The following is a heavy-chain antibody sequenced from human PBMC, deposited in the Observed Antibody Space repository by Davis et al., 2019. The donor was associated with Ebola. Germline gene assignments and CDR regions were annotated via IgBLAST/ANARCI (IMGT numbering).Heavy chain of an antibody. CDR2: ISSSSSTI. CDR3: ARDRYSGYDLIAYYYYYGMDV. J-gene: IGHJ6*02. D-gene: IGHD5-12*01. CDR1: GFTFSDYY. V-gene: IGHV3-11*04. Sequence: GESLKISCAASGFTFSDYYMSWIRQAPGKGLEWVSYISSSSSTIYYADSVKGRFTISRDNAKNSLYLQMNSLRDEDTAVYYCARDRYSGYDLIAYYYYYGMDVWGQGTTVTVSS.